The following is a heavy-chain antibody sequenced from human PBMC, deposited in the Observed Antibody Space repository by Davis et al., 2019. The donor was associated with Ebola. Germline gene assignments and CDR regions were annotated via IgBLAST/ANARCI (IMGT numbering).Heavy chain of an antibody. V-gene: IGHV4-34*01. D-gene: IGHD2/OR15-2a*01. CDR2: IHHSGST. CDR3: ARGRPFL. J-gene: IGHJ4*02. Sequence: SGIRSPPVPVPGGSFSGYYWSWFPQPPGKGLEWIGEIHHSGSTNYNPSLKSRVTISVDTSKNQFSLKLTSVTAADTAVYYCARGRPFLWGQGTLVTVSS. CDR1: GGSFSGYY.